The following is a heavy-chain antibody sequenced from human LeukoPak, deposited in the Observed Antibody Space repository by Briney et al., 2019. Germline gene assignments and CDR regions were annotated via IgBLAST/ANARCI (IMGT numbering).Heavy chain of an antibody. V-gene: IGHV3-53*01. Sequence: GGSLTLSCAASGIAVIGNYMSWVRQPPGKGLEWVSFISINTDTFYADSVRGRFTISRDSSKNTLFLQMNSLRDEDTAVYYCAIAQSWDELFDSWGQGTLVTVSS. CDR2: ISINTDT. D-gene: IGHD1-26*01. CDR3: AIAQSWDELFDS. CDR1: GIAVIGNY. J-gene: IGHJ4*02.